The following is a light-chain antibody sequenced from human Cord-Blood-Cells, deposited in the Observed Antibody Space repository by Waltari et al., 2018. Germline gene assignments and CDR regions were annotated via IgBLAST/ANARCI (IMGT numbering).Light chain of an antibody. CDR2: WAS. CDR3: QQYYSTPHT. J-gene: IGKJ2*01. CDR1: QSVLYSPNNKNY. V-gene: IGKV4-1*01. Sequence: DIVMTQSPDSLAVSLCERATINCKSSQSVLYSPNNKNYLAWYQQKPGQPPNLLIYWASTRESGVPDRFSGSGSGTDFTLTISSLQAEDVAVYYCQQYYSTPHTFGQGTKLEIK.